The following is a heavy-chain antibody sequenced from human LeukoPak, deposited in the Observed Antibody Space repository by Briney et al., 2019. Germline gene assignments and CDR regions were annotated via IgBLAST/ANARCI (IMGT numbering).Heavy chain of an antibody. Sequence: KPSETLSLTCTVSGGSISSSSYYWGWIRQPAGKGLEWIGRICTSGSTYYNPSLKSRVTISVDTSKNQFSLKLSSVTAADTAVYYCARQFYEGSLYYFDYWGQGTLVTVSS. D-gene: IGHD1-26*01. CDR1: GGSISSSSYY. V-gene: IGHV4-39*01. CDR3: ARQFYEGSLYYFDY. CDR2: ICTSGST. J-gene: IGHJ4*02.